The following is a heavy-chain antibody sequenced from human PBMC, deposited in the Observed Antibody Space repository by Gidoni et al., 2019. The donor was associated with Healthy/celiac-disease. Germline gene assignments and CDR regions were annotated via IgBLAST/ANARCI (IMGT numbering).Heavy chain of an antibody. V-gene: IGHV3-11*01. J-gene: IGHJ4*02. Sequence: WIRLVPGKGLEWVSYISSSGSTIYYADSVKGRFTISRDNAKNSLYLQMNSLRAEDTAVYYCAREGGGYNYVDYWGQGTLVTVSS. CDR3: AREGGGYNYVDY. CDR2: ISSSGSTI. D-gene: IGHD5-12*01.